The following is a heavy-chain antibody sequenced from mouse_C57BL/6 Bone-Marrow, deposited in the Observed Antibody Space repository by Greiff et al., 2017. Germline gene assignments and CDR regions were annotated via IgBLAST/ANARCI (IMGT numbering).Heavy chain of an antibody. V-gene: IGHV5-16*01. CDR3: ARGEYYGSAWFAY. D-gene: IGHD1-1*01. CDR2: INYDGSST. CDR1: GFTFSDYY. Sequence: EVQRVESEGGLVQPGSSMKLSCTASGFTFSDYYMAWVRQVPEKGLEWVANINYDGSSTYYLDSLKSRFIISRDNAKNILYLQMSSLKSEDTATYYCARGEYYGSAWFAYWGQVTLVTVSA. J-gene: IGHJ3*01.